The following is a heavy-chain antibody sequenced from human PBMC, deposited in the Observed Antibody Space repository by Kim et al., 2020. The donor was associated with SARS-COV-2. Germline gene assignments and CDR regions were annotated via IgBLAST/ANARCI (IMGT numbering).Heavy chain of an antibody. D-gene: IGHD5-18*01. V-gene: IGHV1-2*02. Sequence: TNYAQTLQGRVTMTRDTSISTAYRERGRLRSDDTAVYYCARRPKYSPFDYWGQGTLVTVSS. CDR3: ARRPKYSPFDY. CDR2: T. J-gene: IGHJ4*02.